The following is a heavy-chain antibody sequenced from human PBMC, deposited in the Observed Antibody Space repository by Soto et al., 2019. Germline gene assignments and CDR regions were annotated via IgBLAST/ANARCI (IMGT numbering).Heavy chain of an antibody. D-gene: IGHD3-3*01. V-gene: IGHV3-23*01. Sequence: EVQLLESGGGLVQPGGSLRLSCAASGFTFSSYAMSWVRQVPGKGLEWVSAISGGGGSTYYADSVKGRFTISRDNAKNTRYVQMNSLRAEDTAIYYCAKCLRGDDLWRGHGPWGQGTLVTVSS. CDR1: GFTFSSYA. CDR3: AKCLRGDDLWRGHGP. CDR2: ISGGGGST. J-gene: IGHJ5*02.